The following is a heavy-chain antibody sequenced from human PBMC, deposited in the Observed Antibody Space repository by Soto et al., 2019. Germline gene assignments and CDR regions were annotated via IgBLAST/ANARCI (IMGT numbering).Heavy chain of an antibody. Sequence: QVQLVQSGAEVKKPGSSVKVSCKASGGTFSSYAISWVRQAPGQGLEWMGGIIPIFGTANYAQKFQCRVTITADKSTSTAYMELSSLRSEDTAVYYCARTYYDILTGYPNWFDPWGQGTLVTVSS. D-gene: IGHD3-9*01. J-gene: IGHJ5*02. CDR1: GGTFSSYA. V-gene: IGHV1-69*06. CDR2: IIPIFGTA. CDR3: ARTYYDILTGYPNWFDP.